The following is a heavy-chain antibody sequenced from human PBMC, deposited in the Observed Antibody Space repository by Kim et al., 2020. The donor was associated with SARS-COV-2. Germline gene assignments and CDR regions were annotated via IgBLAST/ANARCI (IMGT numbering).Heavy chain of an antibody. Sequence: YADSVKGRFTISRDNAKNSLYLQMNSLRAEDTAVYYCARGYITMTRVFDYWGQGTLVTVSS. V-gene: IGHV3-11*05. D-gene: IGHD3-22*01. CDR3: ARGYITMTRVFDY. J-gene: IGHJ4*02.